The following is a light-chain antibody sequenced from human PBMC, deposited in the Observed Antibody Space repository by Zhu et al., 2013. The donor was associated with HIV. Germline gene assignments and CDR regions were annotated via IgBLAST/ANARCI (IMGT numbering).Light chain of an antibody. V-gene: IGKV1-5*03. CDR1: QSVNTW. Sequence: DILLTQSPSILSASVGDRVTITCRANQSVNTWLAWYQQKPGTAPRLLIYKSSSLQTGVPPRFFGSGSGTEFALTITGLQPDDFATYFCQQYSDYSWTFGQGTRV. CDR3: QQYSDYSWT. CDR2: KSS. J-gene: IGKJ1*01.